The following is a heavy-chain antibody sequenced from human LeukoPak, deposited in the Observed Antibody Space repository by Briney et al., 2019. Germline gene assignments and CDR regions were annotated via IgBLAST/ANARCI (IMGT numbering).Heavy chain of an antibody. Sequence: PETLSLTCTVSGAPIRTYYWDWIRQAPGKGLEWIGCISDSGTTYYNPSLKSRVTISLDTSKNHFSLKLTSVTAADTAVYFCTKGYYEPFDYWGQGMMVTVSS. D-gene: IGHD3-22*01. CDR2: ISDSGTT. CDR1: GAPIRTYY. CDR3: TKGYYEPFDY. J-gene: IGHJ4*02. V-gene: IGHV4-59*01.